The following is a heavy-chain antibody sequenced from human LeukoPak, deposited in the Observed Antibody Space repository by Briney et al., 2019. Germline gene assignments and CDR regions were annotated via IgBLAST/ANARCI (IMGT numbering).Heavy chain of an antibody. CDR1: GGTFSSYA. V-gene: IGHV1-69*05. CDR2: IIPIFGTA. Sequence: ASVKVSCKASGGTFSSYAISWVRQAPGQGLEWMGGIIPIFGTANYAQKFQGRVTITTDTSTSTAYMELRSLRSDDTAVYYCARVRSGELLMWGQGTLVTVSS. D-gene: IGHD3-16*01. J-gene: IGHJ4*02. CDR3: ARVRSGELLM.